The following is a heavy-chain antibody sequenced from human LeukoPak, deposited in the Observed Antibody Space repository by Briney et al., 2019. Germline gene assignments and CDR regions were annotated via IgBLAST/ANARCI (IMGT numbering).Heavy chain of an antibody. CDR1: GGSISSYY. CDR3: ASRAHTMVRGVPLNWFDP. D-gene: IGHD3-10*01. J-gene: IGHJ5*02. CDR2: IYTSGST. Sequence: SETLSLACTVSGGSISSYYWSWIRQPAGKGLEWIGRIYTSGSTNYNPSLKSRVTMSVDTSKNQFSLKLSSVTAADTAVYYCASRAHTMVRGVPLNWFDPWGQGTLVTVSS. V-gene: IGHV4-4*07.